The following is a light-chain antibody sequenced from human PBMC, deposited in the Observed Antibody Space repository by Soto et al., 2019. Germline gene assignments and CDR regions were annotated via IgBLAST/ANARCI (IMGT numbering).Light chain of an antibody. J-gene: IGKJ2*01. CDR1: QSLLHSNGHTF. CDR3: MQALQTPYT. CDR2: WGS. V-gene: IGKV2-28*01. Sequence: DIVMTQSPLFLPVTPGEPASISCRSSQSLLHSNGHTFFDWYLQKPGQSPQLLIYWGSNRASGVPDRFSGSESGTDFTLKISRVEAEDVGVYYCMQALQTPYTFGKGTKV.